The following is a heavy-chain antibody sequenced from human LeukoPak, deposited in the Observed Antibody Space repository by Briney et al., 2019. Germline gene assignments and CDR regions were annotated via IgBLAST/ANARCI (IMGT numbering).Heavy chain of an antibody. J-gene: IGHJ4*02. Sequence: GGSLRLSCAASGFTLRSYWMHWVRQVPGKGLVWVSRINSDGSSTAYADSVKGRFTISRDNAKNTLYLQMNSLRAEDTALYFCARDPDRSGWSTFEYWGQGTLVTVSS. D-gene: IGHD6-19*01. V-gene: IGHV3-74*01. CDR3: ARDPDRSGWSTFEY. CDR1: GFTLRSYW. CDR2: INSDGSST.